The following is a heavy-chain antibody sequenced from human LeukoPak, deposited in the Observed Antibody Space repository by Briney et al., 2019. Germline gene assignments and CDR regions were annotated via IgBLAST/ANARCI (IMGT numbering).Heavy chain of an antibody. CDR2: MRGSGET. CDR3: AKGYDWGYYDSSGYWPN. CDR1: GFSVSNYY. J-gene: IGHJ4*02. V-gene: IGHV3-53*01. Sequence: PGGSLRLSCAVSGFSVSNYYMSWVRQAPGKGLEWVSLMRGSGETFYADSVKGRFTISRDNSKNTLYLQMNSLRAEDTAVYYCAKGYDWGYYDSSGYWPNWGQGTLVTVSS. D-gene: IGHD3-22*01.